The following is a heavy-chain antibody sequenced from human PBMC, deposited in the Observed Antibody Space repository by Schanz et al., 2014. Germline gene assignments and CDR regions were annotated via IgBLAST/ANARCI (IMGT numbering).Heavy chain of an antibody. V-gene: IGHV3-30*18. CDR1: GFNFNTYG. Sequence: QVQLVESGGGVVQPGGSLRLSCAASGFNFNTYGMHWVRQAPGRGLEWVAVISYHGSERYYADSVKGRFTISRDNSKNTLYLQMNSLRTEDTAVYFCAKSYDTSGYSGFDYWGQGTLVTVSS. CDR2: ISYHGSER. D-gene: IGHD3-22*01. J-gene: IGHJ4*02. CDR3: AKSYDTSGYSGFDY.